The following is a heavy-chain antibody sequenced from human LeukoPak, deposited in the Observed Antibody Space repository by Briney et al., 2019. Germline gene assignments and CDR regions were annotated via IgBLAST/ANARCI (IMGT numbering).Heavy chain of an antibody. D-gene: IGHD6-13*01. CDR1: GGSISSSSYY. J-gene: IGHJ5*02. Sequence: PSETLSLTCTVSGGSISSSSYYWGWIRQPPGKGLEWIGSIYYSGSTYYNPSLKCRVTISVDTSKNQFSLDLNSVTAADAAVYYCVREGGYSFDPWGQGTLVTVSS. V-gene: IGHV4-39*07. CDR2: IYYSGST. CDR3: VREGGYSFDP.